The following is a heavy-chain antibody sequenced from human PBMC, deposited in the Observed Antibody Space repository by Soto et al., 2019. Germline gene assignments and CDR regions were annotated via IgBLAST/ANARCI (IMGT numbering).Heavy chain of an antibody. CDR3: ARGSGYCSSTSCYSSGSDY. D-gene: IGHD2-2*01. V-gene: IGHV4-30-4*01. CDR1: GGSISSGDYY. Sequence: SETLSLTCTVSGGSISSGDYYWSWIRQPPGKGLEWIGYIYYSGSTYYNPSLKSRVTISVDTSKNQFSLKLSSVTAADTAVYYCARGSGYCSSTSCYSSGSDYWGQGTLVTVSS. J-gene: IGHJ4*02. CDR2: IYYSGST.